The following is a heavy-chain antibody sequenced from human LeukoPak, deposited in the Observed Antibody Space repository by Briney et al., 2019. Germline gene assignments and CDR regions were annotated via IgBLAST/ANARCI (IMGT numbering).Heavy chain of an antibody. CDR1: GFTFSSYG. D-gene: IGHD3-3*01. J-gene: IGHJ4*02. V-gene: IGHV3-23*01. CDR2: ISGSGGST. CDR3: ATDKGRFLEWLFDY. Sequence: PGGSLRLSCAASGFTFSSYGMSWVRHAPGKGLEGVSAISGSGGSTYYADSVKGRFTISRDNAKNSLYLQMNSLRAEDTAVYYCATDKGRFLEWLFDYWGQGTLVTVSS.